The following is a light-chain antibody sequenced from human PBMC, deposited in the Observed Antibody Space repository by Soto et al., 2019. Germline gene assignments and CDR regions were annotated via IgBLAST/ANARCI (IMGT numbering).Light chain of an antibody. CDR3: QQYDNLPLT. Sequence: EIVMTQSPATLSVSPGERASLSCRASQSVSSNLAWYQQKPGQAPRLLIYATSTRATGIPARFSGSGSGTEFTLTISSLQSEDFATYYCQQYDNLPLTFGPGTKVDIK. J-gene: IGKJ3*01. CDR2: ATS. V-gene: IGKV3-15*01. CDR1: QSVSSN.